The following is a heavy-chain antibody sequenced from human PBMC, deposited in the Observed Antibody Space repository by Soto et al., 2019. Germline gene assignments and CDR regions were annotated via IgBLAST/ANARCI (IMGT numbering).Heavy chain of an antibody. Sequence: EVQLLESGGGLVQPGGSLRLSCAASGFTFSSYAMSWVRQAPGKGLEWVSAISGSGGSTYYADSVKGRFTISRDNSKNTLYLQMNGLRAEDTAVYYCAKISSYYDFWSGYWFDYWGQGTLVTVSS. D-gene: IGHD3-3*01. J-gene: IGHJ4*02. CDR1: GFTFSSYA. V-gene: IGHV3-23*01. CDR3: AKISSYYDFWSGYWFDY. CDR2: ISGSGGST.